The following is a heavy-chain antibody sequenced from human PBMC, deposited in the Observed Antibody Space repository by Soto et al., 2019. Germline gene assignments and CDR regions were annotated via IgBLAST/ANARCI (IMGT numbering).Heavy chain of an antibody. V-gene: IGHV3-30-3*01. CDR1: GFTFSSYA. Sequence: QVQLVESGGGVVQPGRSLRLSCAASGFTFSSYAMHWVRQAPGKGLEWVAVISYDGSYKYYADSVKGRFTISRDNSKNTLYLQMNSLRAEDTAVYYCARDYYYYYDSSGPFDYWGQGTLVTVSS. CDR2: ISYDGSYK. J-gene: IGHJ4*02. D-gene: IGHD3-22*01. CDR3: ARDYYYYYDSSGPFDY.